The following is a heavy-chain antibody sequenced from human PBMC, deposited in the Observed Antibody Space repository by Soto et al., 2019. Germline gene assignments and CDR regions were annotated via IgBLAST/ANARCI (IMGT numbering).Heavy chain of an antibody. CDR2: IYYSGST. CDR1: GGSISSSSYY. J-gene: IGHJ4*02. Sequence: TSETLSLTCTASGGSISSSSYYWGWIRQPPGKGLEWIGSIYYSGSTYYNPSLKSRVTISVDTSKNQFSLKLSSVTAADTAVYYCARYDFWSGYYDAAIWGQGTLVTVSS. CDR3: ARYDFWSGYYDAAI. D-gene: IGHD3-3*01. V-gene: IGHV4-39*01.